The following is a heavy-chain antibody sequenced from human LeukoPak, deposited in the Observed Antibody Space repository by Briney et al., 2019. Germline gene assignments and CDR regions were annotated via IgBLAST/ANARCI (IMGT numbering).Heavy chain of an antibody. CDR2: IWPDGSKK. D-gene: IGHD6-25*01. Sequence: GRSLRPSCAASGFTFSTYAMHWVRQAPGKGLEWVAFIWPDGSKKYYADSVKGRFAISRENSKNTVYLQMNDLRPEDTALYFCAKISSSAESNFDYWGQGTLLTVSS. J-gene: IGHJ4*02. CDR1: GFTFSTYA. CDR3: AKISSSAESNFDY. V-gene: IGHV3-33*06.